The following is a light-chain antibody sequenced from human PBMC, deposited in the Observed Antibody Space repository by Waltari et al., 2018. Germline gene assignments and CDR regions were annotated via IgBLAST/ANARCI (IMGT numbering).Light chain of an antibody. Sequence: DIVMTQSPDSLAVSLGERATINCKSSQSVLYSSNNKSYLAWYQHKPGQPPKLLIYWASTRESGVPDRFSGSGSGTDFTLTISSLQAEDVAVYYCQQYYSTPWTFGQGTEVEI. CDR3: QQYYSTPWT. CDR2: WAS. V-gene: IGKV4-1*01. J-gene: IGKJ1*01. CDR1: QSVLYSSNNKSY.